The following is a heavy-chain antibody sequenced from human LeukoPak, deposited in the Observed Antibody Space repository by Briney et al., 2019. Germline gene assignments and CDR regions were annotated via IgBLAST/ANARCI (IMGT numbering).Heavy chain of an antibody. CDR3: ARVGDWFGDPAAGFDP. Sequence: SETLSLTCTVSGGSISSSSYYWGWIRQPPGKGLEWIGSIYYSGSTYYNPSLKSRVTISVDTSKNQFSLKLSSVTAADTAVYYCARVGDWFGDPAAGFDPWGQGTLVTVSS. CDR2: IYYSGST. D-gene: IGHD3-10*01. J-gene: IGHJ5*02. V-gene: IGHV4-39*07. CDR1: GGSISSSSYY.